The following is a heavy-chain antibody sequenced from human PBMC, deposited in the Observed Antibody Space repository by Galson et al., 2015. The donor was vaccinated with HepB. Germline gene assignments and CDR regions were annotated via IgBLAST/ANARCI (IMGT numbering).Heavy chain of an antibody. D-gene: IGHD3-10*01. V-gene: IGHV4-59*08. CDR2: IYSDGST. Sequence: SETLSLTCTVSGGSISSYYWSWIRQPPGKGLEWIGYIYSDGSTNYNPSLKSRVTISVDTSKNHFSLKLSSVTAADTAVYYCARHQRILMVRGDHLNWFDPWGQGTLVTVSS. J-gene: IGHJ5*02. CDR1: GGSISSYY. CDR3: ARHQRILMVRGDHLNWFDP.